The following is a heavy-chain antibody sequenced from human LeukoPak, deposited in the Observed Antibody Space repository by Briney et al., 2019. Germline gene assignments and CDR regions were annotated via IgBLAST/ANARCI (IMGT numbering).Heavy chain of an antibody. CDR3: ARTGTAMAPPLAY. CDR1: GGTFSSYT. V-gene: IGHV1-69*02. J-gene: IGHJ4*02. CDR2: IIPILGIA. D-gene: IGHD5-18*01. Sequence: SVKVSCKASGGTFSSYTISWVRQAPGQGLGWMGRIIPILGIANYAQKFQGRVTITADKSTSTAYMELSSLRSADTAVFYWARTGTAMAPPLAYWGEETLVTVSS.